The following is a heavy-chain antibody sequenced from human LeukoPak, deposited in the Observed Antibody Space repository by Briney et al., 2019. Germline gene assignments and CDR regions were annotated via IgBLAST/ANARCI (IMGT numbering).Heavy chain of an antibody. D-gene: IGHD3-9*01. V-gene: IGHV3-33*01. CDR2: IWFDGSKK. J-gene: IGHJ6*02. CDR1: GFTFSSFG. CDR3: ARVANITTFGMDV. Sequence: PGRSLTLSCAASGFTFSSFGMHWVCQAPRKGPEWEAVIWFDGSKKYYSDSVKGRFTISRDNSMNTLYLQMNSLRAEDTAVYYCARVANITTFGMDVRGQGTTVTVS.